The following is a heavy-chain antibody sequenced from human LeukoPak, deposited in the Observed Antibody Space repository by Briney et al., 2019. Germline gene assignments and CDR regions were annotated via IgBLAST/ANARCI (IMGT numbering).Heavy chain of an antibody. J-gene: IGHJ5*02. CDR2: ISAYNGNT. V-gene: IGHV1-18*01. D-gene: IGHD6-6*01. Sequence: GASVKVSCKASGYTFTSYGISWVRQAPGQGLEWMGWISAYNGNTNYAQKLQGRVTMTTDTSTSTAYMERRSLRSDDTAVYYCAREESSSSGGNWFDPWGQGTLVTVSS. CDR1: GYTFTSYG. CDR3: AREESSSSGGNWFDP.